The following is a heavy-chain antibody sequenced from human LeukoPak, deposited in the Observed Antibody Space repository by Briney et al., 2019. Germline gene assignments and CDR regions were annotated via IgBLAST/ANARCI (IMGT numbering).Heavy chain of an antibody. Sequence: SETLSLTCTVSGGSISSYYWSWLRQPPGKGLEWIGYIYYSGSTNYNPSLKSRVTISVDTSKNQFSLKLSSVTAADTAVYYCARDGDSGSFAYWGQGTLVTVSS. J-gene: IGHJ4*02. CDR1: GGSISSYY. CDR2: IYYSGST. CDR3: ARDGDSGSFAY. V-gene: IGHV4-59*01. D-gene: IGHD1-26*01.